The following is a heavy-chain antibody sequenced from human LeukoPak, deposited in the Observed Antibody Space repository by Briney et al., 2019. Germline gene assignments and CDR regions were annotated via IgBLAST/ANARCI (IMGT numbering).Heavy chain of an antibody. V-gene: IGHV4-59*08. Sequence: SETLSLTCTVSGGSITNYYWSWIRQPPGKGLEWIGFIYYSGTTNYNPSLKSRVTISVDTSKNQFSLKLTSVTAADTAMYYCASYSSAWYLHYWGQGTLVTVSS. CDR1: GGSITNYY. D-gene: IGHD6-19*01. J-gene: IGHJ4*02. CDR3: ASYSSAWYLHY. CDR2: IYYSGTT.